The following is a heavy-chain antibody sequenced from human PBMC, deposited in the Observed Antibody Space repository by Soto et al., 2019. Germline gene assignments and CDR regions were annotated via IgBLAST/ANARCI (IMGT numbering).Heavy chain of an antibody. V-gene: IGHV3-48*03. Sequence: GSLRLSCAASGFTFSTYEFNWVRQAPGRGLEWISYISVSGNIIKYAESVKGRFTISRDNADNSLHLHMSNLRVDDTALYFCVRDTMRASAAASLDYWGQGTKVTVYS. CDR1: GFTFSTYE. CDR3: VRDTMRASAAASLDY. D-gene: IGHD2-2*01. J-gene: IGHJ4*02. CDR2: ISVSGNII.